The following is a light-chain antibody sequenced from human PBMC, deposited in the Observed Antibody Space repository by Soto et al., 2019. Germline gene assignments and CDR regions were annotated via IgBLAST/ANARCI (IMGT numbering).Light chain of an antibody. CDR2: GAS. CDR3: QQYNKWPPIT. J-gene: IGKJ5*01. CDR1: QSVRSN. Sequence: EIGMTQSPATLSVSPGEGASLSCKASQSVRSNLAWYQQKPGQAPRLLIFGASTRATGIPARFSGSGSGTEFTLTISSLQSEDFAVYYCQQYNKWPPITFGQGTLLEIK. V-gene: IGKV3-15*01.